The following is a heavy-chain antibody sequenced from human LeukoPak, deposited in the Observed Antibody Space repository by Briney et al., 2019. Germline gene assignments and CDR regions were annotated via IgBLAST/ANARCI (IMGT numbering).Heavy chain of an antibody. V-gene: IGHV3-48*04. CDR2: ISSSSSTI. CDR3: ARDERWLQPYYFDY. CDR1: GFTFSSYS. Sequence: GGSLRLSCAASGFTFSSYSMSWVRQAPGKGLEWVSYISSSSSTIYYADSVKGRFTISRDNAKNSLYLQMNSLRAEDTAVYYCARDERWLQPYYFDYWGQGTLVTVSS. J-gene: IGHJ4*02. D-gene: IGHD5-24*01.